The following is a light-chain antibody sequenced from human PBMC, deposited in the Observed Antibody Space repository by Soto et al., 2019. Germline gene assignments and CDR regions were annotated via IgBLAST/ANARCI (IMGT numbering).Light chain of an antibody. CDR3: QKYTNVPA. V-gene: IGKV1-27*01. CDR2: AAS. Sequence: DIQMTQSPSSLSASVGDRVTITCRASQGISIYLAGYQQIPGKVPKLLISAASTLQSGVPSRFSGSGSGTDFTLTISSLQPEDVATYYCQKYTNVPAFGGGPKVEIK. CDR1: QGISIY. J-gene: IGKJ4*01.